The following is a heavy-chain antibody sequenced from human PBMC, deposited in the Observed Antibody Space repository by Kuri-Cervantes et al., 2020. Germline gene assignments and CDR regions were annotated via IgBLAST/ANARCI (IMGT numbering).Heavy chain of an antibody. Sequence: GSLRLSCTVPGGSISRSSYYWGWIRQPPGKGLEWIGSIYYSGSTYYNPSLKSRVTISVDTSKNQFSLKLSSVTAADTAVYYCARHHSSGYSSDDAFDIWGQGTMVTVSS. D-gene: IGHD3-22*01. V-gene: IGHV4-39*01. CDR3: ARHHSSGYSSDDAFDI. J-gene: IGHJ3*02. CDR1: GGSISRSSYY. CDR2: IYYSGST.